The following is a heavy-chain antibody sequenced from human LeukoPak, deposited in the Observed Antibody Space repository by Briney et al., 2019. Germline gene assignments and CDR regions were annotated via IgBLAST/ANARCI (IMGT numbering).Heavy chain of an antibody. J-gene: IGHJ4*02. CDR2: MYYSGSP. V-gene: IGHV4-39*01. CDR1: DGSISTYS. D-gene: IGHD6-13*01. Sequence: SETLSLTCTVSDGSISTYSWGWIRQPPGKGLEWIGTMYYSGSPNYNPSLKTRVTISVDTSKNQFSLRLSSVTAADTAVYYCARVVYSSSWYYFDYWGQGTLVTVSS. CDR3: ARVVYSSSWYYFDY.